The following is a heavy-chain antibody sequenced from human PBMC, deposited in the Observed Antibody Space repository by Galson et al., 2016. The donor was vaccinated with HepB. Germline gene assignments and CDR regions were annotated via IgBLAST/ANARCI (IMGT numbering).Heavy chain of an antibody. CDR3: ARDSDPLGH. J-gene: IGHJ1*01. V-gene: IGHV1-18*04. CDR1: GYIFTTYG. CDR2: ISSKNDNT. Sequence: SVKVSCKASGYIFTTYGTSWLRQAPGQGLEWMGWISSKNDNTHYAQKFQGRVTMTTDKPTSTAYMELRSLRSDDTAVYYCARDSDPLGHWGQGTLVTVSS.